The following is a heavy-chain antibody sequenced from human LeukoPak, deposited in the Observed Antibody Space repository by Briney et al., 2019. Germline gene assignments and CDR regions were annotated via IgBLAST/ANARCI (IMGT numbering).Heavy chain of an antibody. CDR1: GFTFSSYS. CDR3: AKDIGSVITAAFDY. D-gene: IGHD3-22*01. CDR2: ISWNSGSI. Sequence: GGSLRLSCAASGFTFSSYSMNWVRQAPGKGLEWVSGISWNSGSIGYADSVKGRFTISRDNAKNSLYLQMNSLRAEDTALYYCAKDIGSVITAAFDYWGQGTLVTVSS. V-gene: IGHV3-9*01. J-gene: IGHJ4*02.